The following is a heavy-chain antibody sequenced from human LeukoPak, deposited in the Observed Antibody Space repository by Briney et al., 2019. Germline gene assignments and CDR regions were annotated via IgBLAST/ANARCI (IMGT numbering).Heavy chain of an antibody. CDR3: ARDEYSGSYSYGMDV. CDR1: GYTFTNYG. CDR2: ISVYNGNT. Sequence: ASVKVSCKASGYTFTNYGISWVRQAPGQGLEWMGWISVYNGNTKYAQKVQDRVTMTTDIYTTTAYMELRSLRSDDTAVYYCARDEYSGSYSYGMDVWGQGTTVTVSS. V-gene: IGHV1-18*01. J-gene: IGHJ6*02. D-gene: IGHD1-26*01.